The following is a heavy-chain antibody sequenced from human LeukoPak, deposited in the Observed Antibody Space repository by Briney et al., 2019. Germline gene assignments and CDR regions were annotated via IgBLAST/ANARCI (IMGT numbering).Heavy chain of an antibody. V-gene: IGHV3-48*02. D-gene: IGHD3-9*01. CDR1: GFPFSDYV. CDR3: ARDHDWAFHY. Sequence: KPGGSLRLSCAASGFPFSDYVMSWVRQAPGEVLEWIAYINHNAETIYYADSVKGRFTISRDNAKNSLSLQMKSLRDEDTAVYYCARDHDWAFHYWGEGTRVTVSS. J-gene: IGHJ4*02. CDR2: INHNAETI.